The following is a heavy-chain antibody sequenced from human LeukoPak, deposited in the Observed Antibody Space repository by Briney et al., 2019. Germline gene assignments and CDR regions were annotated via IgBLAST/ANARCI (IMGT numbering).Heavy chain of an antibody. CDR2: IKEDGSDK. Sequence: GGSLRLSCAATGFSFTTYWMSWVRQAPGKGLEWVANIKEDGSDKYYVDSVKGRFSISRDNAKNSLYLQMSSLRAEDTAVYYCAKDPGDKAVDRWFDPWGQGTLVTVS. V-gene: IGHV3-7*03. CDR1: GFSFTTYW. J-gene: IGHJ5*02. D-gene: IGHD6-19*01. CDR3: AKDPGDKAVDRWFDP.